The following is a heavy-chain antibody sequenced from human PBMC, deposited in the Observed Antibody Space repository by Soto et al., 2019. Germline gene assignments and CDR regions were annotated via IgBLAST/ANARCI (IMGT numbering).Heavy chain of an antibody. J-gene: IGHJ4*02. CDR2: IYNDGST. D-gene: IGHD3-10*01. Sequence: LRLSCAASGFTVSSNYMSWVRQAPGKGLEWVSVIYNDGSTYYADSVKGRFAISRDNSKNTVYLQMNSLRVEDTAVYYCGGSGSYYTFDYWGQGTLVTVS. CDR3: GGSGSYYTFDY. V-gene: IGHV3-53*01. CDR1: GFTVSSNY.